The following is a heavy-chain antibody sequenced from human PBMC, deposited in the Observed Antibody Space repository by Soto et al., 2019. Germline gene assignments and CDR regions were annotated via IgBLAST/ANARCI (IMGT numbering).Heavy chain of an antibody. V-gene: IGHV5-51*01. CDR3: ARPGHVDIVATISGRRRDY. J-gene: IGHJ4*02. CDR2: IYPGDSDT. D-gene: IGHD5-12*01. Sequence: VAALNVTSTGSGNSFISYFIVSLSQMPGKGLEWMGIIYPGDSDTRYSPSFQGQVTISADKSISTAYLQWSSLKASDTAMYYCARPGHVDIVATISGRRRDYWGQGTLVTVSS. CDR1: GNSFISYF.